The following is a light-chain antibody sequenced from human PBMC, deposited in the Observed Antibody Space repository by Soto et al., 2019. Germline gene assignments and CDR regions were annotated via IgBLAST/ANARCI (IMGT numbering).Light chain of an antibody. J-gene: IGKJ5*01. CDR1: QTISSW. Sequence: DIQMTQSPSTLSGSVVDRVTITCLASQTISSWLSWYQQKPGKAPKLLIYKASTLKSWVPSRFSGSGSGTEFTLTISSLEPEDFAVYYCQQRRNWPPGITFGQGTRLE. CDR2: KAS. V-gene: IGKV1-5*03. CDR3: QQRRNWPPGIT.